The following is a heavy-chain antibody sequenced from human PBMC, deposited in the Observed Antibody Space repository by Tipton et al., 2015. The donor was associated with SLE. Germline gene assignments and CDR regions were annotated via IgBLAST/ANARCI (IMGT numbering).Heavy chain of an antibody. V-gene: IGHV3-66*02. CDR2: IYSGGST. J-gene: IGHJ6*02. CDR1: GGSVSSGSYY. D-gene: IGHD4-11*01. Sequence: LSLTCAVSGGSVSSGSYYMSWVRQAPGKGLEWVSVIYSGGSTYYADSVKGRFTISRDNSKNTLYLQMNSLRAEDTAVYYCARTEYSNYLVYGMDVWGQGTTVTVSS. CDR3: ARTEYSNYLVYGMDV.